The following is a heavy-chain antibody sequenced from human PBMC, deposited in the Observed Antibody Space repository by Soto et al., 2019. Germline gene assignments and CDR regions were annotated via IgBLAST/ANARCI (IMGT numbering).Heavy chain of an antibody. CDR3: ASQYDSSGYYYDH. J-gene: IGHJ5*02. CDR2: INNSGST. Sequence: SETLSLTCAVYGGSFSGYYWSWIRQPPGKGLEWIGEINNSGSTNYNPSLKSRVTISVDTSKNQFSLKLSSVTAADTAVYYCASQYDSSGYYYDHWGQGTLVTVSS. D-gene: IGHD3-22*01. CDR1: GGSFSGYY. V-gene: IGHV4-34*01.